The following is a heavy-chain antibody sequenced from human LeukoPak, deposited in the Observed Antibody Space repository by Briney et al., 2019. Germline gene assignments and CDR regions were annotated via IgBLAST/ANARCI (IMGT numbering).Heavy chain of an antibody. D-gene: IGHD6-13*01. CDR1: GFTFSSYS. CDR2: ISSSSSYI. CDR3: AKDKRVNIVAAGSAFDI. Sequence: GGSLRLSCAASGFTFSSYSMNWVRQAPGKGLEWVSSISSSSSYIYYADSVKGRFTISRDNAKNSLYLQMNSLRAEDTALYYCAKDKRVNIVAAGSAFDIWGQGTMVTVSS. V-gene: IGHV3-21*04. J-gene: IGHJ3*02.